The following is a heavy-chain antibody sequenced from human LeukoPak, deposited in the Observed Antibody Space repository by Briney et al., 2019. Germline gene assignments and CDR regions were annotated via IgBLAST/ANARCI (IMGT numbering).Heavy chain of an antibody. D-gene: IGHD6-19*01. CDR1: GDSISSGDYY. Sequence: SETLSLTCTVSGDSISSGDYYWSWIRQPAGKGLEWIGRISTSASTTYNPSLNSRVTMSVHTSKNHFSLKLSSVTAADTAVYYCAKGAGPPWFDPWGQGTLVTVSS. CDR3: AKGAGPPWFDP. J-gene: IGHJ5*02. CDR2: ISTSAST. V-gene: IGHV4-61*02.